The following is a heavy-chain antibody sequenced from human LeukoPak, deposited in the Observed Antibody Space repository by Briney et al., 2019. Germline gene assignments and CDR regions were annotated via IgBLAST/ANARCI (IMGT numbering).Heavy chain of an antibody. D-gene: IGHD1-14*01. J-gene: IGHJ4*02. CDR2: ISYDGSNK. V-gene: IGHV3-30-3*01. Sequence: GGSLRLSCAASGFTFGSYAMHWVRQAPGKGLEWVAVISYDGSNKYYADSVKGRFTISRDNSKNTLYLQMNSLRAEDTAVYYCARDLDGTMHDGDYWGQGTLVTVSS. CDR3: ARDLDGTMHDGDY. CDR1: GFTFGSYA.